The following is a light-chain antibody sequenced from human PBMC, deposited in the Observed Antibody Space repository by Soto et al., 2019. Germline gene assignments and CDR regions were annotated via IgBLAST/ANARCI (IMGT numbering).Light chain of an antibody. J-gene: IGKJ4*01. V-gene: IGKV3-20*01. CDR2: GGS. Sequence: EIVLTQSPVTLSLSPGNRATLSCRASQSVGSSLAWYQQRPGQAPRLLIYGGSIRSTGTPDRFSGSGSGTDFTLTVSRLEPEDFAVYHWQQYGISPFIFGGGTKVEIK. CDR1: QSVGSS. CDR3: QQYGISPFI.